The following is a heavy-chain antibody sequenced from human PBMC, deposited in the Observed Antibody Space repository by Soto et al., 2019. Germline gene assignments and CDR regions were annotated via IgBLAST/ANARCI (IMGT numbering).Heavy chain of an antibody. CDR1: GFSVSSSY. V-gene: IGHV3-66*01. Sequence: EVQLVESGGGLVQPGGSLRLSCAASGFSVSSSYLYWVRQAPGKGLEWVSSIYLSGSTYYTDSVKGRFSISRDNSKNTLYLQMNSLGAEDTAIYYCVRGKLGTNPNWLDPWGQGSLVTVSS. CDR2: IYLSGST. CDR3: VRGKLGTNPNWLDP. D-gene: IGHD7-27*01. J-gene: IGHJ5*02.